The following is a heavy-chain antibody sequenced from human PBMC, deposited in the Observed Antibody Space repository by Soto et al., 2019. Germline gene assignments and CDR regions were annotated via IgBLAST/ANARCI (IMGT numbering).Heavy chain of an antibody. CDR2: ISGDGTTT. Sequence: EVQLVESGGGLVQPGKALRLSCAASGFTFSKYWMHWVRQVPGKGPGWVSYISGDGTTTDYADSVKGRFTISRDNAKNTVYLQIDILRFEDTAVYYCAIQDCTNDGCLDAAVTVGGALEYWGQGAQVTVTS. CDR1: GFTFSKYW. J-gene: IGHJ4*02. CDR3: AIQDCTNDGCLDAAVTVGGALEY. D-gene: IGHD2-8*01. V-gene: IGHV3-74*01.